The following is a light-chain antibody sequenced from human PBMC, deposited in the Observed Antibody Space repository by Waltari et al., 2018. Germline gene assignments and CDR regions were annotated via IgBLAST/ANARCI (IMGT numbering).Light chain of an antibody. V-gene: IGLV6-57*01. CDR3: QSYDSSNPVV. Sequence: NFMLTQPHSVSESPGKTVTISCTRSSGSIASNYVQWYQQRPGSSPTTVFYEDNTRPSGVPDRVSGSIDSSSNSASLTISGLKTEDEADYYCQSYDSSNPVVFGGGTKLTVL. CDR2: EDN. J-gene: IGLJ2*01. CDR1: SGSIASNY.